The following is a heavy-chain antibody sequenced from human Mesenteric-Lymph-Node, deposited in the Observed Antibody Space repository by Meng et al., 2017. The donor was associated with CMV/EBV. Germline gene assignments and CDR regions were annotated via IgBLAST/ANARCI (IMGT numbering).Heavy chain of an antibody. D-gene: IGHD6-25*01. Sequence: GYTFTGYYMHWGREDRGQGREWMGWVNTKNDEASYAKEFQGRVTMTRDTSITTVYMELSSLRSDDTAFYFCLRGTFGAASSVGSRPYWGQGTLVTVSS. CDR3: LRGTFGAASSVGSRPY. J-gene: IGHJ4*02. V-gene: IGHV1-2*02. CDR2: VNTKNDEA. CDR1: GYTFTGYY.